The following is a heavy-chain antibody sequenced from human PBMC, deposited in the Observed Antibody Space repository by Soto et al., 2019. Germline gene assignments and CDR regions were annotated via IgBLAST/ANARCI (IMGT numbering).Heavy chain of an antibody. D-gene: IGHD2-8*01. CDR2: IYDSETT. V-gene: IGHV4-31*03. Sequence: QVQLQESGPGLVMPSQTLSLTCTVSGDSVSSGGYYWNWIRQHPGRGLEWLGYIYDSETTYYNPSLESRLSISVDASKNQFSLKVTSLTPADTAVYYCARENFGVIIHDAFDLWGQGTMVTVSS. CDR3: ARENFGVIIHDAFDL. J-gene: IGHJ3*01. CDR1: GDSVSSGGYY.